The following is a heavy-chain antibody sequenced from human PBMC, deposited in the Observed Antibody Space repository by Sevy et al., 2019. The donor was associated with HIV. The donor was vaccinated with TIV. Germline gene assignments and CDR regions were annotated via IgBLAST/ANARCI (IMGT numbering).Heavy chain of an antibody. Sequence: GGSLRLSCAVSGITFTTSGMHWFRQAPGKGLEWVAVISYDGRNKFYGDSVKGRFTISRDNSKNMLYLQVNSLTTEDTAVYYCAKDFTGYNGMDVWGQGTMVTVSS. CDR1: GITFTTSG. V-gene: IGHV3-30*18. CDR3: AKDFTGYNGMDV. CDR2: ISYDGRNK. D-gene: IGHD3-9*01. J-gene: IGHJ6*02.